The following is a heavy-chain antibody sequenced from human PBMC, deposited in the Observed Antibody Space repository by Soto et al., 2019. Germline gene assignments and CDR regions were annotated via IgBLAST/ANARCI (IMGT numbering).Heavy chain of an antibody. CDR1: GGTFSSYA. Sequence: QVQLVQSGAEVKKPGSSVKVSCKASGGTFSSYAISWVRQAPGQGLEWMGGIVPIFGTANYAQKFQGRVTITADKSTSTAYMELSSLRSEDTAVYYCAIRQRWLQFVPLDYWGQGTLVTVSS. CDR2: IVPIFGTA. D-gene: IGHD5-12*01. CDR3: AIRQRWLQFVPLDY. V-gene: IGHV1-69*06. J-gene: IGHJ4*02.